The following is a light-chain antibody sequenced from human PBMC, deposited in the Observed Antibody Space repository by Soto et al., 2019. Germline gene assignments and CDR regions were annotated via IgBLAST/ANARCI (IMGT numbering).Light chain of an antibody. CDR1: QNINTW. V-gene: IGKV1-5*03. J-gene: IGKJ1*01. CDR3: QQYSGYPWT. CDR2: KAS. Sequence: DIQMTQSPSTLSASVGDRVTITCRASQNINTWLAWYQQKPGKAPNLLIYKASIIQSGVPSRFSGSGSGTEYTLSISSLQPDDLATYYCQQYSGYPWTFGQGTKVEVK.